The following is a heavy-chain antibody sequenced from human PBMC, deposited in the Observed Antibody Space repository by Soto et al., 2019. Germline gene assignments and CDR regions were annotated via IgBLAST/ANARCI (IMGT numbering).Heavy chain of an antibody. Sequence: ASVKVSCKASGGTFSSYAISWVRQAPGQGLEWMGGIIPIFGTANYAQKFQGRVTITADESTSTAYMELSSLRSEDTAVYYCARVGGYSYGSYGMDVWGQGTTVTVSS. J-gene: IGHJ6*02. D-gene: IGHD5-18*01. V-gene: IGHV1-69*13. CDR3: ARVGGYSYGSYGMDV. CDR1: GGTFSSYA. CDR2: IIPIFGTA.